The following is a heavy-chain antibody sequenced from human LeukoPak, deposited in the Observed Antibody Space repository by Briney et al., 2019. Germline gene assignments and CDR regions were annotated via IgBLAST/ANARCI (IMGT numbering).Heavy chain of an antibody. Sequence: GGSLRLSCAASGFTFSSYGMHWVRQAPGKGLEWVAVISYDGSNKYYADSVKGRLTISRDNSKNTLYLQMNSLRAEDTAVYYCARDRSPRRDFWSGYYVGYWGQGTLVTVSS. J-gene: IGHJ4*02. CDR3: ARDRSPRRDFWSGYYVGY. CDR2: ISYDGSNK. V-gene: IGHV3-30*06. CDR1: GFTFSSYG. D-gene: IGHD3-3*01.